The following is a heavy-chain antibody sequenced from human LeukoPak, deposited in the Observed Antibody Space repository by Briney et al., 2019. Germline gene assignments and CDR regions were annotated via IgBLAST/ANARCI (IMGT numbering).Heavy chain of an antibody. CDR3: ARVRQGSALLDY. D-gene: IGHD1-26*01. Sequence: SETLSHTCAVYGGSFSGYYWSWIRQPPGKGLEWIGEINHSGSTNYNPSLKSRVTISVDTSKNRFSLKLSSVTAADTAVYYCARVRQGSALLDYWGQGTLVTVSS. V-gene: IGHV4-34*01. J-gene: IGHJ4*02. CDR1: GGSFSGYY. CDR2: INHSGST.